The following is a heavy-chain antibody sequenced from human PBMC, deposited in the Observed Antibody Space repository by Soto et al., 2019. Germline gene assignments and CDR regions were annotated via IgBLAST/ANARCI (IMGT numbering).Heavy chain of an antibody. J-gene: IGHJ5*02. CDR1: GYTFTSYG. D-gene: IGHD3-3*01. Sequence: ASVKVSCKASGYTFTSYGISWVRQAPGQGLEWMGWISAYNGNTNYAQKLQGRVTMTTDTSTSTAHMEMRSLRSDDTAVYYCARDGTGYDFWSGYYNNWFDPWGQGTLVTVSS. V-gene: IGHV1-18*01. CDR2: ISAYNGNT. CDR3: ARDGTGYDFWSGYYNNWFDP.